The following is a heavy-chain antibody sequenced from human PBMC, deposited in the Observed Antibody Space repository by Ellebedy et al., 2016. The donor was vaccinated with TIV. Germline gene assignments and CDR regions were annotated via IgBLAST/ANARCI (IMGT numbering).Heavy chain of an antibody. CDR2: ISYSGST. CDR1: NGSISSYY. Sequence: MPSETLSLTCTVSNGSISSYYWSWIRQPPGKGPEWIGYISYSGSTNYNPSLKSRVTMSVDPSKNQFSLKLSSVTAADTAVYYCARVLPRSGYPPHAFDIWGQGTMVTVSS. D-gene: IGHD3-22*01. V-gene: IGHV4-59*12. J-gene: IGHJ3*02. CDR3: ARVLPRSGYPPHAFDI.